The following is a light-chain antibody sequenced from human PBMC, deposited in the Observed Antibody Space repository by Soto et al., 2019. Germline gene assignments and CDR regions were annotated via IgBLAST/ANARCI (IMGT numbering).Light chain of an antibody. J-gene: IGKJ1*01. CDR2: EAS. V-gene: IGKV1-5*03. CDR1: QTISNW. Sequence: DIQMTQSPSTLSASVGDRVAITCRASQTISNWLAWYQQRPGKAPKLLIYEASTLATGVPPRFSGSASGTEFTLTISSLQPDDYATYYCQQYNGTFGQGTKVEI. CDR3: QQYNGT.